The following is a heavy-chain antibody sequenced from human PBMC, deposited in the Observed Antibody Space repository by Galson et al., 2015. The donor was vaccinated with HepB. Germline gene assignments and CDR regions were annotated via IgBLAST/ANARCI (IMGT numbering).Heavy chain of an antibody. D-gene: IGHD1-26*01. J-gene: IGHJ4*02. V-gene: IGHV4-39*01. Sequence: TLSLTCTVSGGSISSSSYYWGWIRQPPGKGLEWIGSIYYSGSTYYNPSLKSRVTISVDTSKNQFSLKLSSVTAADTAVYYCARQGGREVYYFDYWGQGTLVTVSS. CDR1: GGSISSSSYY. CDR2: IYYSGST. CDR3: ARQGGREVYYFDY.